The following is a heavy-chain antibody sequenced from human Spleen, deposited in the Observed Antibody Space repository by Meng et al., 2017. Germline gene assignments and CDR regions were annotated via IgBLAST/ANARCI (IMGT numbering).Heavy chain of an antibody. D-gene: IGHD6-19*01. J-gene: IGHJ4*02. V-gene: IGHV1-2*06. CDR3: ATLNPPGSGWYSFDY. CDR1: GYIFTGYY. Sequence: ASVKVSCKASGYIFTGYYMHWVRQAPGQGLEWMGRIDPNSGDTNYAQKFQGRATMTTDTSISTAYMEVSSLRPDDTAVYFCATLNPPGSGWYSFDYWGQGTLVTVSS. CDR2: IDPNSGDT.